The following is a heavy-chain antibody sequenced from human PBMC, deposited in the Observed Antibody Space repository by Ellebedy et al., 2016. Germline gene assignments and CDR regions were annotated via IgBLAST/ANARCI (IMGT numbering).Heavy chain of an antibody. V-gene: IGHV4-59*02. CDR1: GGSVATYY. J-gene: IGHJ4*02. Sequence: GSLRLXXTVPGGSVATYYWTWIRQSPGKGLEWIGYVFYGGSTKYNPSLRSRVTISLDTSKNQFSLKVTSVAAADTAVYYCARDVSLYSSSPSFDFWGQGTLVTVSS. CDR2: VFYGGST. D-gene: IGHD6-6*01. CDR3: ARDVSLYSSSPSFDF.